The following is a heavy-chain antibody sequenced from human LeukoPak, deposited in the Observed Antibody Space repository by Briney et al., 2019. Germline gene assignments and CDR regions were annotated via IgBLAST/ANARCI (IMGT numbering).Heavy chain of an antibody. CDR1: GDTFSSYV. J-gene: IGHJ6*02. CDR2: INPVFGTA. Sequence: SVKVSCKASGDTFSSYVISWVRQAPGQGLEWMGGINPVFGTAHYAQKFQDRVMITADESTSTAYMELSSLRSEDTAVYYCAKTFLTAYDTYFYYYGLDVWGQGTPVTVSS. CDR3: AKTFLTAYDTYFYYYGLDV. D-gene: IGHD3-9*01. V-gene: IGHV1-69*13.